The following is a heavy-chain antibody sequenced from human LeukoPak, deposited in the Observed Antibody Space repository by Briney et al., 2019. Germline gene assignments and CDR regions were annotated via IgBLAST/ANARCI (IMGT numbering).Heavy chain of an antibody. CDR3: ARDQGQLLYWYYGMDV. D-gene: IGHD2-2*02. V-gene: IGHV3-30*04. Sequence: QTGGSLRLSCAASGFTFSSYAMHWVRQAPGKGLEWEAVISYDGSNKYYADSVKGRFTISRDNSKNTLYLQMNSLRAEDTAVYYCARDQGQLLYWYYGMDVWGQGTAVTVSS. CDR1: GFTFSSYA. CDR2: ISYDGSNK. J-gene: IGHJ6*02.